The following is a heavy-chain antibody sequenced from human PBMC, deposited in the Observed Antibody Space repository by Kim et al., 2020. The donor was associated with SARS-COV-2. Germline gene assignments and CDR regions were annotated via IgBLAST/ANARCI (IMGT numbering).Heavy chain of an antibody. Sequence: GGYLRLSCAASGFTFSSYAMSWVRQAPGKGLEWVSAISGSGGSTYYADSVKGRFTISRDNSKNTLYLQMNSLRAEDTAVYYCAKDASLGDYGPGIYYYGMDVWGQGTTVTVSS. D-gene: IGHD4-17*01. CDR3: AKDASLGDYGPGIYYYGMDV. V-gene: IGHV3-23*01. J-gene: IGHJ6*02. CDR2: ISGSGGST. CDR1: GFTFSSYA.